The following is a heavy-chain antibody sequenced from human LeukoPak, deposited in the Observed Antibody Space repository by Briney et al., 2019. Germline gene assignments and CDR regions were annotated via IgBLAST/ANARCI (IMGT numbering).Heavy chain of an antibody. CDR1: GFTFTSYA. V-gene: IGHV3-23*01. J-gene: IGHJ6*03. Sequence: GGSLRLSCAASGFTFTSYAMSWVRQAPGKGLEWVSAMSGSGSVTSYADSVKGRFTISRDNSKKTPDLQMNSLRGEDTAVYYCAKRRRSYGEVGYMDVWGKGTTVTVSS. CDR2: MSGSGSVT. D-gene: IGHD3-10*01. CDR3: AKRRRSYGEVGYMDV.